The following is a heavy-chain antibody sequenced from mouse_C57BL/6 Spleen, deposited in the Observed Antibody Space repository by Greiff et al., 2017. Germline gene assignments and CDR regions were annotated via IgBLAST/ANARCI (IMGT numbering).Heavy chain of an antibody. J-gene: IGHJ1*03. Sequence: EVQLQQSGPGLVKPSQSLSLTCSVTGYSITSGYYWNWIRQFPGNKLEWMGYISYDGSNNYNPSLKNRISITRDTSKNQFFLKLNSVTTEDTATYYCARRYYFDVWGTGTTVTVSS. CDR1: GYSITSGYY. CDR2: ISYDGSN. CDR3: ARRYYFDV. V-gene: IGHV3-6*01.